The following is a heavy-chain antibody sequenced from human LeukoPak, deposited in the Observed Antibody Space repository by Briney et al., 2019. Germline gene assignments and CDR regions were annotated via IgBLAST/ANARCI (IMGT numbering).Heavy chain of an antibody. D-gene: IGHD3-22*01. CDR1: GYTFTGYY. CDR3: AKSSGYYSWFWGILDI. CDR2: INPNSGGT. V-gene: IGHV1-2*02. Sequence: ASVKASCKASGYTFTGYYMHWVRQAPGQGLEWMGWINPNSGGTNYAQKFQGRVTMTRDTSISTAYMELSRLRSDDTAVYYCAKSSGYYSWFWGILDIWGQGTMVTVSS. J-gene: IGHJ3*02.